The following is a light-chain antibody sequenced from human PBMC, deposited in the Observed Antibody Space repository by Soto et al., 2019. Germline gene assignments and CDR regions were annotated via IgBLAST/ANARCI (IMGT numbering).Light chain of an antibody. CDR2: AAS. CDR3: QRDMRNTWS. CDR1: QGISSY. Sequence: IQLSMSPSCLCAAEGNRVTITCRASQGISSYLAWYQQKPGKAPKVLIYAASTLQSGVPSRFSGSGSGTEFTLIISPHPRGDFATNCWQRDMRNTWSVGAGTKVDIK. J-gene: IGKJ4*01. V-gene: IGKV1-9*01.